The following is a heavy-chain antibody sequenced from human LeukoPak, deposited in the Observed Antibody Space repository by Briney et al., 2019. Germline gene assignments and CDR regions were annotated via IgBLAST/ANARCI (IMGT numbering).Heavy chain of an antibody. CDR2: IGTAGNT. D-gene: IGHD6-19*01. V-gene: IGHV3-13*01. Sequence: GGSVRLSCAASGFTFSSHDMHWVRQPTGKGLEWVSVIGTAGNTYYTDCVKCRFTISRENDKNSLYLQMDNLRDEDTAVYYCARSKSYSSGWTDFDCWGQGTLASVSS. J-gene: IGHJ4*02. CDR3: ARSKSYSSGWTDFDC. CDR1: GFTFSSHD.